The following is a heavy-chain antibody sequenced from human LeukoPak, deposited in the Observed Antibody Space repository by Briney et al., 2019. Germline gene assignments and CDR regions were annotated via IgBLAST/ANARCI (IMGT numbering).Heavy chain of an antibody. D-gene: IGHD3-10*01. CDR2: TGLESVHT. Sequence: TGGSLRLSCAASRFTFTRHAMSWVRQAPGKGLEWVSTTGLESVHTLCADSVQGRFTASRDNSRNTLDLQMDNLRVDDTAIYYCVRGDDIGKHPTRAYYFDIWGQGTLVSVSS. CDR1: RFTFTRHA. J-gene: IGHJ4*02. V-gene: IGHV3-23*01. CDR3: VRGDDIGKHPTRAYYFDI.